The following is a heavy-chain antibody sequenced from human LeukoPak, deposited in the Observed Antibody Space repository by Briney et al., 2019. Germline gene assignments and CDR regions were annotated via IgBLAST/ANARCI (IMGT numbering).Heavy chain of an antibody. CDR1: GYTFTSYY. D-gene: IGHD6-13*01. J-gene: IGHJ1*01. V-gene: IGHV1-46*01. CDR3: ARAYSSSWYVAEYLQH. Sequence: ASVKVSCKASGYTFTSYYMHWVRQAPGQGLEWMGIINPSGGSTSYAQKFQGRVTMTRDMSTSTVYMELSSLRSEDTAVYYCARAYSSSWYVAEYLQHWGQGTLVTASS. CDR2: INPSGGST.